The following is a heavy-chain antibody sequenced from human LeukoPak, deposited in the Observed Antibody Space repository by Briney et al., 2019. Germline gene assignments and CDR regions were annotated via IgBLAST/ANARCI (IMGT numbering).Heavy chain of an antibody. CDR3: ANTRSRRSPVPLDY. D-gene: IGHD2-2*01. CDR2: ISGSGGST. Sequence: GGSLRLSCAASGFTFSSYAMSWVRQAPGKGLEWVSAISGSGGSTYYADSVKGRFTISRDNSKNTLCLQMNSLRAEDTAVYYCANTRSRRSPVPLDYWGQGTLVTVSS. V-gene: IGHV3-23*01. J-gene: IGHJ4*02. CDR1: GFTFSSYA.